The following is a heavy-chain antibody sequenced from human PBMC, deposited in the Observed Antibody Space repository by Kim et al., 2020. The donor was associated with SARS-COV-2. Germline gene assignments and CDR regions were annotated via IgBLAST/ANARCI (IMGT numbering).Heavy chain of an antibody. CDR1: GGSISSSSYY. CDR3: ASTGIAVAGTSNFDY. V-gene: IGHV4-39*01. CDR2: IYYSGST. Sequence: SETLSLTCTVSGGSISSSSYYWGWIRQPPGKGLEWIGSIYYSGSTYYNPSLKSRVTISVDTSKNQFSLKLSSVTAADTAVYYCASTGIAVAGTSNFDYWGQGTLVTVSS. J-gene: IGHJ4*02. D-gene: IGHD6-19*01.